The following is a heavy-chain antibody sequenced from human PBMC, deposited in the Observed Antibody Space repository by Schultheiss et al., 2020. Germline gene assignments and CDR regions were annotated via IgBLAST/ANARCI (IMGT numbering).Heavy chain of an antibody. CDR2: ISGSGGST. J-gene: IGHJ6*02. CDR1: GFTFSSYA. V-gene: IGHV3-23*01. Sequence: CGSLRLSCAASGFTFSSYAMSWVRQAPGKGLEWVSAISGSGGSTYHADSVKGRFTISRDNSKNTLYLQMRSLRAEDTAVYYCARAGELLGYYYGMDVWGQGTTVTVSS. CDR3: ARAGELLGYYYGMDV. D-gene: IGHD3-16*01.